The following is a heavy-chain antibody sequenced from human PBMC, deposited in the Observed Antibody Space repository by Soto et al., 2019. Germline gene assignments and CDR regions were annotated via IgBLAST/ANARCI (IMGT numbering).Heavy chain of an antibody. CDR3: ASAPNTIAVDY. CDR1: GSTFSSYT. Sequence: SVKVSCKASGSTFSSYTISWVRQAPGQGLEWMGRIIPILGIANYAQKFQGRVTITADKSTSTAYMELSSLRSEDTAVYYCASAPNTIAVDYWGQGTLVTVSS. V-gene: IGHV1-69*02. CDR2: IIPILGIA. J-gene: IGHJ4*02. D-gene: IGHD2-2*01.